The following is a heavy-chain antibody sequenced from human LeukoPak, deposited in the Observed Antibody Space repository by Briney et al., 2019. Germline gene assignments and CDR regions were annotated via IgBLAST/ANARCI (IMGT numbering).Heavy chain of an antibody. J-gene: IGHJ4*02. CDR1: GFTFSSYD. CDR2: IGTAGDT. D-gene: IGHD3-3*01. Sequence: GGSLRLSCAACGFTFSSYDMHWVRQATGKGLEWVSAIGTAGDTYYPGSVKGQFTISRENAKNSLYPQMNSLRAEDTAVYYCTVHDFWSGPFDYWGQGTLVTVSS. V-gene: IGHV3-13*03. CDR3: TVHDFWSGPFDY.